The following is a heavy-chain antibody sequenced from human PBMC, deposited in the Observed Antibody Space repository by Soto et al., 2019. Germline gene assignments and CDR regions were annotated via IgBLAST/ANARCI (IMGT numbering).Heavy chain of an antibody. CDR3: ATDACDYSNYSDF. J-gene: IGHJ4*02. CDR2: ISFDGGRQ. CDR1: GFTFRNYG. D-gene: IGHD4-4*01. V-gene: IGHV3-30*03. Sequence: QVELVQSGGGVVQPGRSLRLSCAASGFTFRNYGMHWVRQAPGKGLEWLAAISFDGGRQHYADSVKGRFTISRDNFKNTLYLQMNSLRPEDTAAYYCATDACDYSNYSDFCGQGSLVTVSS.